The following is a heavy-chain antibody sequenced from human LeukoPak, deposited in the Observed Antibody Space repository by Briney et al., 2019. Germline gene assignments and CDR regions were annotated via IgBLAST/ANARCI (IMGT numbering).Heavy chain of an antibody. V-gene: IGHV3-23*01. J-gene: IGHJ4*02. D-gene: IGHD1-26*01. CDR3: ARDSGSYLQPTDY. Sequence: GGSLRLSCAATGFTFRTYAMTWVRQAPGKGLEWVSSITGNGGSTYYADSVKGRFSISRDNSKNTLYLQMDSLRAEDTAVYHCARDSGSYLQPTDYWGQGTLVTVSS. CDR1: GFTFRTYA. CDR2: ITGNGGST.